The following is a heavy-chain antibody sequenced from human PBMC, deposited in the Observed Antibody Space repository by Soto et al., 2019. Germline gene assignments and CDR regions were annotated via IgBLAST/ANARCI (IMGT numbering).Heavy chain of an antibody. CDR3: ARGLPGLGMDV. CDR1: GGSISSYY. J-gene: IGHJ6*02. Sequence: SQTLSLTCTVSGGSISSYYWSWIRQPPGKGLEWIGYIYYSGSTNYNPSLKSRVTISVDTSKNQFSLKLSSVTAADTAVYYCARGLPGLGMDVWGQGTTVTVSS. CDR2: IYYSGST. V-gene: IGHV4-59*01.